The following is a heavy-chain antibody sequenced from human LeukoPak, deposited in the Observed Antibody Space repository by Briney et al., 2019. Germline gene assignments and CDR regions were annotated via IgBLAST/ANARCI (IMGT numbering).Heavy chain of an antibody. J-gene: IGHJ4*02. CDR1: GFTSDDYA. Sequence: GGSLRLSCAASGFTSDDYAMHWVRQAPGKGLEWVSLISGDGGSTYYADSVKGRFTISRDNSKNSLYLQMNSLRTEDTALYYCAKGPSPYSSGWLDYWGQGTLVTVSS. D-gene: IGHD6-19*01. CDR3: AKGPSPYSSGWLDY. CDR2: ISGDGGST. V-gene: IGHV3-43*02.